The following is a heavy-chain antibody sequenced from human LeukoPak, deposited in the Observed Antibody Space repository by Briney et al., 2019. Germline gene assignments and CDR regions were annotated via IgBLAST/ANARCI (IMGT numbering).Heavy chain of an antibody. Sequence: ASVKVSCKASGYTFTSYDINWVRQATGQGLEWMGWMNPNSGNTGYAQKFQGGVTITRNTSISTAYMELSSLRSEDTAVYYCARGNILTGYHTPRRAFDIWGQGTMVTVSS. V-gene: IGHV1-8*03. D-gene: IGHD3-9*01. J-gene: IGHJ3*02. CDR3: ARGNILTGYHTPRRAFDI. CDR2: MNPNSGNT. CDR1: GYTFTSYD.